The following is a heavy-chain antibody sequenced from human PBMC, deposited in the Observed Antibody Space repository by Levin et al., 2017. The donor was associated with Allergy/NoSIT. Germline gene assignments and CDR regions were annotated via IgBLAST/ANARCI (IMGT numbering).Heavy chain of an antibody. CDR3: ARDRATNPLLFNAFDF. CDR2: IFHNGRT. Sequence: RASETLSLTCAVSSGTISSSSWWGWVRQSPGKGLEWIGDIFHNGRTNYNPSLKSRVTLAIDKANNQFSLHLTSVTAADTATYYCARDRATNPLLFNAFDFWGHGTMVTVSS. V-gene: IGHV4-4*02. J-gene: IGHJ3*01. CDR1: SGTISSSSW. D-gene: IGHD1-26*01.